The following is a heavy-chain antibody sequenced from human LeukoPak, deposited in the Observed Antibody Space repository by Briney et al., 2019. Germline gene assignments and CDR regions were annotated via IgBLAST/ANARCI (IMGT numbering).Heavy chain of an antibody. Sequence: PPGGSLRLSCAASGFTFSGSTMSWVRQAQGKGLEWVSGISGSGGTTRHADSVKGRFTISRDNSKNTLYLQMNSLRADDTAVYYCAKDRGIVVVPTLVDYWGPGTLVTVSS. V-gene: IGHV3-23*01. J-gene: IGHJ4*02. CDR1: GFTFSGST. D-gene: IGHD2-2*01. CDR2: ISGSGGTT. CDR3: AKDRGIVVVPTLVDY.